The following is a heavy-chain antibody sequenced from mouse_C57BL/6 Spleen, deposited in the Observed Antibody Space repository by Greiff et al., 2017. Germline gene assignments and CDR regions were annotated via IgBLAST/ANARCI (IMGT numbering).Heavy chain of an antibody. V-gene: IGHV1-22*01. CDR1: GYTFTDYN. Sequence: DVQLQESGPELVKPGASVKMSCKASGYTFTDYNMHWVKQSHGKSLEWIGYINPNNGGTSYNQKFKGKATLTVNKSSSTAYMELRSLTSEDSAVYYCARTQEYYFDYWGQGTTLTVSS. J-gene: IGHJ2*01. CDR2: INPNNGGT. CDR3: ARTQEYYFDY.